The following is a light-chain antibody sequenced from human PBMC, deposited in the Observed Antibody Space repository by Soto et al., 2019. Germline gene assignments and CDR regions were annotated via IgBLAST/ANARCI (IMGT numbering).Light chain of an antibody. CDR2: KAS. Sequence: DIRVTQSPSTLSASVGDRVTITCRASQSISGWLAWYQQNPGKAPKLLIYKASTLESGVPSRFSGSGSGTEFTLTISSLQPDDFATYYCQQYNNYGSWTFGQGTKVEIK. J-gene: IGKJ1*01. V-gene: IGKV1-5*03. CDR1: QSISGW. CDR3: QQYNNYGSWT.